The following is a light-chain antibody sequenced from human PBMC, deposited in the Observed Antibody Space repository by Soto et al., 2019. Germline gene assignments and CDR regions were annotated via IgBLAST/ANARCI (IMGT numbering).Light chain of an antibody. Sequence: QSVLTQPASVSGSPGQSIAISCTGTSSDVGGYNYVSWYQQHPGKAPKVMIYEVSNRPSWISNRFSGSKSGNTASLTISGLQAEDEADYYCSSYTSSSTLVFGGGTKVTVL. CDR2: EVS. V-gene: IGLV2-14*01. CDR1: SSDVGGYNY. CDR3: SSYTSSSTLV. J-gene: IGLJ2*01.